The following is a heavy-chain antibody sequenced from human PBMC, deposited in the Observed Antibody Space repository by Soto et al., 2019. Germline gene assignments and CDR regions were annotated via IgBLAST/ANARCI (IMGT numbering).Heavy chain of an antibody. V-gene: IGHV3-21*01. Sequence: EVQLVESGGGLVKPGGSLRLSCAACGFPFSSYSMNWVRQAPGKGLEWVSSISSSSYIYYADSLQGRFTISRDNAKNSLYLQMNSLRAEDTAVYYCARGPPMATITFFAYWGQGTLVTVSS. D-gene: IGHD5-12*01. CDR3: ARGPPMATITFFAY. CDR1: GFPFSSYS. CDR2: ISSSSYI. J-gene: IGHJ4*02.